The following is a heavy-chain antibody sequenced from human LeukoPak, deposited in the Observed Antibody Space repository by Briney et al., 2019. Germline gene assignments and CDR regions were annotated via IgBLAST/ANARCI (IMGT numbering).Heavy chain of an antibody. CDR1: GCSISSSNW. D-gene: IGHD5-18*01. CDR2: IYHSGST. Sequence: SGTLSLTCAVYGCSISSSNWWSWVRQPPGKGLEWIGEIYHSGSTNYNPSLKSRVTISVDKSKNQFSLKLSSVTAADTAVYYCARRMDTAMVTGSAFDIWGQGTMVTVSS. CDR3: ARRMDTAMVTGSAFDI. J-gene: IGHJ3*02. V-gene: IGHV4-4*02.